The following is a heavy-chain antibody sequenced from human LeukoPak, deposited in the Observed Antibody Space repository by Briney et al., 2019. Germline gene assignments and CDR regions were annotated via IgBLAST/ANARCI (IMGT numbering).Heavy chain of an antibody. V-gene: IGHV3-23*01. CDR1: GFTFSSYA. CDR2: ISGSGTNT. D-gene: IGHD3-22*01. CDR3: ARATHYYESSGYDY. J-gene: IGHJ4*02. Sequence: PGGSLRLSCAASGFTFSSYAMSWVRQAPGKGLEWVSAISGSGTNTYYADSVKGRFTISRDNSKNSLYLQMNSLRAEDTALYYCARATHYYESSGYDYWGQGTLVTVSS.